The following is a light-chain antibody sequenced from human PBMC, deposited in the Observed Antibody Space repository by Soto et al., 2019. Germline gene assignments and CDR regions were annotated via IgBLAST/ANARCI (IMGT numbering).Light chain of an antibody. V-gene: IGLV2-14*03. CDR3: NSYTSSRTYV. J-gene: IGLJ1*01. CDR1: SNDVGACNY. Sequence: QSALTQPASVSGSPGPSITVSCTGTSNDVGACNYVSWYQQHPGTAPKLMISDVSNRPSGVSNRCSGSKSVNTASLTISGLQDEDGADDYCNSYTSSRTYVFGTATKLTV. CDR2: DVS.